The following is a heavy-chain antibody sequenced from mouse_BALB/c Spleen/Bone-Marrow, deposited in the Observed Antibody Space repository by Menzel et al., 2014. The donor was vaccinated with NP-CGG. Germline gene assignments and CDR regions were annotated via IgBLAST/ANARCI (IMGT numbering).Heavy chain of an antibody. J-gene: IGHJ4*01. D-gene: IGHD4-1*01. CDR2: IDPANGNT. CDR1: GFNIKDTY. Sequence: VQLQQPGAELVKPGASVKLSCTASGFNIKDTYMHWVKQRPEQGLEWIGRIDPANGNTKYDPRFQGKATIIADTSSNTAYLQLSSLTSEDTAVYYCARWEYYAMDYWGQGTSVTVSS. V-gene: IGHV14-3*02. CDR3: ARWEYYAMDY.